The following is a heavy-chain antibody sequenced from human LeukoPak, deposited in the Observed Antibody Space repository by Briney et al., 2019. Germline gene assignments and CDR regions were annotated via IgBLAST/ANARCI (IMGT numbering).Heavy chain of an antibody. CDR1: GGSFSGYY. J-gene: IGHJ4*02. CDR2: INHSGST. V-gene: IGHV4-34*01. Sequence: SETLSLTCAVYGGSFSGYYWSWIRQPPGKGLEWIGEINHSGSTNYNPSLKSRVTISVDTSKNQFPLKLSSVTAADTAVYYCARDRTRYSSGWGFDYWGQGTLVTVSS. CDR3: ARDRTRYSSGWGFDY. D-gene: IGHD6-19*01.